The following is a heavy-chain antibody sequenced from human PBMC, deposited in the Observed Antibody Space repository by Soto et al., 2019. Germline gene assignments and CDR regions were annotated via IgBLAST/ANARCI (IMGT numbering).Heavy chain of an antibody. V-gene: IGHV4-30-2*01. CDR1: GGSISSGGYS. Sequence: SETLSLTCAVSGGSISSGGYSWRWIRQPPGKGLEWIGYIYHSGSTYYNPSLKSRVTISVDRSKNQFSLKLSSVTAADTAVYNCASGFSVYYPTLDYGGRGPLVTASS. CDR3: ASGFSVYYPTLDY. J-gene: IGHJ4*02. CDR2: IYHSGST. D-gene: IGHD3-22*01.